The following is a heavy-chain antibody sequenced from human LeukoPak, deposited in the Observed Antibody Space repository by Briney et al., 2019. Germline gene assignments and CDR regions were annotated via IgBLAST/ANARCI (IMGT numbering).Heavy chain of an antibody. CDR3: ARVTLRGVLVD. V-gene: IGHV4-4*07. J-gene: IGHJ4*02. CDR2: IYSSGST. CDR1: GGSISNNY. D-gene: IGHD3-10*01. Sequence: SETLSLTCTVSGGSISNNYWACIRQPAGKGLEWIGRIYSSGSTIYSPSLSSRVTMSVDMSKNQFSLRLSSVTAADTAVYYCARVTLRGVLVDWGQGTLVTVSS.